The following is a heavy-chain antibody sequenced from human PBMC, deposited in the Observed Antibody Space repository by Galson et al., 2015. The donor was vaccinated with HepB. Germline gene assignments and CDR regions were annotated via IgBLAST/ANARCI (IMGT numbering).Heavy chain of an antibody. CDR3: AKETAFGYSYGSTLDY. D-gene: IGHD5-18*01. J-gene: IGHJ4*02. V-gene: IGHV3-30*18. CDR1: GFTFSSYG. Sequence: LRLSCAASGFTFSSYGMHWVRQAPGKGLEWVAVISYDGSNKYYADSVKGRFTISRDNSKNTLYLQMNSLRAEDTAVYYCAKETAFGYSYGSTLDYWGQGTLVTVSS. CDR2: ISYDGSNK.